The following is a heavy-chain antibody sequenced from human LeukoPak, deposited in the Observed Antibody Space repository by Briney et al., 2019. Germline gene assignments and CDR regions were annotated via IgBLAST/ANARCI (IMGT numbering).Heavy chain of an antibody. CDR1: GYTFTGYY. Sequence: ASVKVSCKASGYTFTGYYMHWVRLAPGQGLEWMGWINLNNGRINYAQNFQGRVTMTRDTSISTAYMELSSLTSDDTALYYCARGTYYDSSAYSGVRLFDYWGQGTLVTVSS. J-gene: IGHJ4*02. D-gene: IGHD3-22*01. CDR2: INLNNGRI. CDR3: ARGTYYDSSAYSGVRLFDY. V-gene: IGHV1-2*02.